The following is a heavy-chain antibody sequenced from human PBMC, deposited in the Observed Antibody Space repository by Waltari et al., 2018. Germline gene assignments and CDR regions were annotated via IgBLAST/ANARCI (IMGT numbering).Heavy chain of an antibody. CDR2: INHSGST. D-gene: IGHD3-16*01. V-gene: IGHV4-34*01. J-gene: IGHJ4*02. Sequence: QVQLQQWGAGLLKPSETLSLTCAVYGGSFSGYYWSWIRQPPGKGLEWIGEINHSGSTNYNPSLKSRVTISVDTSKNQVSLKLSSVTAADTAVYYCARGHISFFDYWGQGTLVTVSS. CDR1: GGSFSGYY. CDR3: ARGHISFFDY.